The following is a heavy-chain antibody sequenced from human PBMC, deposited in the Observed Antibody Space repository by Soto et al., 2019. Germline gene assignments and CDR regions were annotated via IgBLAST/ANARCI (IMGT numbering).Heavy chain of an antibody. V-gene: IGHV3-23*01. CDR2: ISTGGGST. J-gene: IGHJ4*02. CDR1: GFTFSSHV. Sequence: EVQLLESGGGLVQPGGSLRLSCAASGFTFSSHVMSWVRQAPGKGLEWVSGISTGGGSTDYADSVKGRFTISRDNSKNRLHLQMKSLRAEDTAVYYCARSREIIASAGSFDYWGQGTLVTVSS. CDR3: ARSREIIASAGSFDY. D-gene: IGHD6-25*01.